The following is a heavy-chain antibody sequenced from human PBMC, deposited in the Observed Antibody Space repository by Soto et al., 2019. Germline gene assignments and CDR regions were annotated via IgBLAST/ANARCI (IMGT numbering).Heavy chain of an antibody. CDR1: GFTFSSYA. J-gene: IGHJ4*02. V-gene: IGHV3-23*01. Sequence: GGSLRLSCAASGFTFSSYAMSWVRQAPGKGLEWVSAISGSGGSTYYADSVKGRFTISRDNSKNTLYLQMNSLRAEDTAVYYCAVLDRRIAVAGSFDYWGQGTLVTVSS. CDR2: ISGSGGST. D-gene: IGHD6-19*01. CDR3: AVLDRRIAVAGSFDY.